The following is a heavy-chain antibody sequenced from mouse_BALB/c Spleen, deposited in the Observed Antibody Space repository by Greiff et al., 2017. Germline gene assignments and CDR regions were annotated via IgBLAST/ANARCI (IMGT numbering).Heavy chain of an antibody. CDR2: INPSTGYT. CDR1: GYTFTSYW. Sequence: LVESGAELAKPGASVKMSCKASGYTFTSYWMHWVKQRPGQGLEWIGYINPSTGYTEYNQKFKDKATLTADKSSSTAYMQLSSLTSEDSAVYYCASPVLYDGSIDYWGQGTTLTVSS. D-gene: IGHD2-3*01. J-gene: IGHJ2*01. CDR3: ASPVLYDGSIDY. V-gene: IGHV1-7*01.